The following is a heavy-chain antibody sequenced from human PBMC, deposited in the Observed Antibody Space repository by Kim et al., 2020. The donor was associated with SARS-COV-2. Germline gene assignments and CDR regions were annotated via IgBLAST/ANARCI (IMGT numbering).Heavy chain of an antibody. Sequence: GGSLRLSCAASGFSFDDYAMHWVRQVPGKGLEWVSGISWNSGSIAYADSVKGRFTVSRDHAKNSLYLQMDSLRAEDTAFYYCAKGLSTVTSYGIDVWGQGTTVTVSS. J-gene: IGHJ6*02. CDR1: GFSFDDYA. CDR3: AKGLSTVTSYGIDV. V-gene: IGHV3-9*01. D-gene: IGHD4-17*01. CDR2: ISWNSGSI.